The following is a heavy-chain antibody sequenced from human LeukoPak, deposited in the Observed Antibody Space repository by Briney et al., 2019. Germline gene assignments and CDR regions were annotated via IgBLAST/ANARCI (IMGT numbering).Heavy chain of an antibody. J-gene: IGHJ3*02. CDR3: ARTMATVDAFDI. D-gene: IGHD5-12*01. CDR1: GGSFSGYY. CDR2: INHSGST. V-gene: IGHV4-34*01. Sequence: SETLSLTCAVYGGSFSGYYWSWIRQPPGKGLEWIGEINHSGSTNYNPSLKSRVTISVDTSKNQFSLKLSSVTAADTAVYYCARTMATVDAFDIWGRGTMVTVSS.